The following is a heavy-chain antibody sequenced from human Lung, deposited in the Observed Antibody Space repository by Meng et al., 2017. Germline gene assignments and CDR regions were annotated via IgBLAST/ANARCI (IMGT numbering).Heavy chain of an antibody. CDR3: ARDERGGPYYFDY. CDR1: GYSFTTYG. CDR2: INTDNGDT. Sequence: QVQLVQSGAEVKKPGASVKGSGQASGYSFTTYGMHWLRQAPGQRLEWMGWINTDNGDTHYSQKFQGRVTITRDTSARTAYMELSSLRSEDTAVYFCARDERGGPYYFDYWGQGTLVTVSS. V-gene: IGHV1-3*04. J-gene: IGHJ4*02.